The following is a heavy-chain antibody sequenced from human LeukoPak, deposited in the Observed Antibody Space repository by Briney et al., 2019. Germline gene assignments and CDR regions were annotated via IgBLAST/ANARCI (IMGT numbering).Heavy chain of an antibody. CDR2: ISGSGGST. CDR3: AKTHTLWFGELFPYFDY. D-gene: IGHD3-10*01. J-gene: IGHJ4*02. V-gene: IGHV3-23*01. Sequence: GGSLRLSCAASGFTFSSYAVSWVRQAPGKGLEWVSAISGSGGSTYYADSVKGRFTISRDNSKNTLYLQMNSLRAEDTAVYYCAKTHTLWFGELFPYFDYWGQGTLVTVSS. CDR1: GFTFSSYA.